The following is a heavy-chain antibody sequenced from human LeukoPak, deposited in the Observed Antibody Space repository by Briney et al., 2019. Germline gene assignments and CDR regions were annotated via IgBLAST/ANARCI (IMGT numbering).Heavy chain of an antibody. V-gene: IGHV3-23*01. CDR1: GFTFSSYA. J-gene: IGHJ4*02. D-gene: IGHD6-6*01. Sequence: PGGSLRLSCPASGFTFSSYAMSWVRQAPGKGLEWVSAISGSGGSTYYADSVEGRFTISRDNSKNTLYLHMNSLRAEDTAVYYCAKTLYSSSSGGIDYWGEGTLVIVSS. CDR2: ISGSGGST. CDR3: AKTLYSSSSGGIDY.